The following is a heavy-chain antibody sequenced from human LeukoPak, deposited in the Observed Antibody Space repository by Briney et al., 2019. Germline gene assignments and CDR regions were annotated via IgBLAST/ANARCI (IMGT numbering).Heavy chain of an antibody. Sequence: GGSLRLSCAASGFTFSSYAMSWVRQAPGKGLVWVSRISPDGTSAGYADSVEGRFTVSRDNAKNTLYLQMNSLRAQDTAVYYCARSLATAVVAWGQGTLVTVSS. D-gene: IGHD6-13*01. V-gene: IGHV3-74*01. J-gene: IGHJ5*02. CDR3: ARSLATAVVA. CDR2: ISPDGTSA. CDR1: GFTFSSYA.